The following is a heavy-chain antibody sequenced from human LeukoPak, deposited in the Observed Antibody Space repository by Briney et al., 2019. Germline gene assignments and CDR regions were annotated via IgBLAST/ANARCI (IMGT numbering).Heavy chain of an antibody. CDR2: IWYDGSNK. D-gene: IGHD3-10*01. J-gene: IGHJ4*02. V-gene: IGHV3-33*01. CDR1: GFTFSSYG. CDR3: ARGISELLWFGEFDEFDY. Sequence: GRSLRLSCAASGFTFSSYGMHWVRQAPGKGLEWVAVIWYDGSNKYYADSVKGRFTISRDNSKNTLYLQMSSLGAEDTAVYYCARGISELLWFGEFDEFDYWGQGTLVTVSS.